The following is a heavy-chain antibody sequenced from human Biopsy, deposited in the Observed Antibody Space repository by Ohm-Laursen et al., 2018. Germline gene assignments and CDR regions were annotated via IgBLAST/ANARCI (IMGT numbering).Heavy chain of an antibody. CDR2: ITGGSNYI. J-gene: IGHJ5*02. V-gene: IGHV3-21*06. Sequence: GSLRLSCAASGAALSGYSMTWVRQAPGKGLEWVSSITGGSNYINYADSVKGRLTISRENAKNSLYLQLDSLRVEDTAVYYCAAERLPSGIGGPWLDPWGLGTLVIVSS. CDR1: GAALSGYS. D-gene: IGHD3-16*01. CDR3: AAERLPSGIGGPWLDP.